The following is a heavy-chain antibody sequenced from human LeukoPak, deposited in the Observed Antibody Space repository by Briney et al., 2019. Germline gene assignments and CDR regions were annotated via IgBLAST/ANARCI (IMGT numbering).Heavy chain of an antibody. CDR2: LYHSGST. V-gene: IGHV4-30-2*01. D-gene: IGHD3-3*01. Sequence: SQTLSLTCTVSGDSFSSGGYYWSWIRQPPGKGLEWIGYLYHSGSTYYNPSFKSRVTISVDKSKNRFSLQLSSVTAADTAVYYCARDPYNGFWSGDRSSCYYCMDVWGKGTTVTVSS. CDR1: GDSFSSGGYY. J-gene: IGHJ6*03. CDR3: ARDPYNGFWSGDRSSCYYCMDV.